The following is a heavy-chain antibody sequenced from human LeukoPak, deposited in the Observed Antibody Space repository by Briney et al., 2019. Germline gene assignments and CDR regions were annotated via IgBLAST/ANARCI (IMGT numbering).Heavy chain of an antibody. CDR3: AKKVVVGATSPYSDFQD. J-gene: IGHJ1*01. CDR1: GFPFSSYS. CDR2: LSSSSTTI. D-gene: IGHD1-26*01. V-gene: IGHV3-48*02. Sequence: GGSLRLSCAASGFPFSSYSMNWVRQAPGKGLEWVSYLSSSSTTIYYADSVKGRFTISRDNAKNSLYLQMNSLRDEDTAVYYCAKKVVVGATSPYSDFQDWGQGTLVTVSS.